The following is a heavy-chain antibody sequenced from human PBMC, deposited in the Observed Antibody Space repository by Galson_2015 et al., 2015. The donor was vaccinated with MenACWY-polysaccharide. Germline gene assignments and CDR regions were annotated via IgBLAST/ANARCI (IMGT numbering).Heavy chain of an antibody. CDR3: AKEPLFSQYYCDSSGYYYVDY. CDR2: ISGSGGST. V-gene: IGHV3-23*01. J-gene: IGHJ4*02. CDR1: GFTFSSYA. Sequence: SLRLSCAASGFTFSSYAMSWVRQAPGKGLEWVSAISGSGGSTYYADSVKGRFTISRDNSKHTLYLQMNSLRAEDTAVYYCAKEPLFSQYYCDSSGYYYVDYWGQGTLVTVSS. D-gene: IGHD3-22*01.